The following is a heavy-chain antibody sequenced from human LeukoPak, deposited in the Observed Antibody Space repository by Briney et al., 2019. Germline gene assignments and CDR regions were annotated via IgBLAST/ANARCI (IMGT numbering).Heavy chain of an antibody. Sequence: GGSLRLSCAASGFTFSSYAMSWVRQVPGKGLEWVSAISGSGGSTYYADSVKGRFAISRDNSKNTLYLQMNSLRAEDTAVYYCAKWVTATHYFDYWGQGTLVTVSS. CDR3: AKWVTATHYFDY. CDR2: ISGSGGST. CDR1: GFTFSSYA. D-gene: IGHD2-21*02. J-gene: IGHJ4*02. V-gene: IGHV3-23*01.